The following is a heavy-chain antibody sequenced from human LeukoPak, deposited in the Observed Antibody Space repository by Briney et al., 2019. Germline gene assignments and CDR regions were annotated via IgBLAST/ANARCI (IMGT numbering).Heavy chain of an antibody. J-gene: IGHJ4*02. CDR3: ARTIAAAGNTFDY. V-gene: IGHV5-51*01. CDR1: GYSFTDYW. D-gene: IGHD6-13*01. Sequence: GESLKISCKGSGYSFTDYWIGWVRQMPGKGLEWMGITYPDDSDTRYSPSFQGQVTISADKSVSTAYLQWSSLKASDTAMYYCARTIAAAGNTFDYWGQGTLVTVSS. CDR2: TYPDDSDT.